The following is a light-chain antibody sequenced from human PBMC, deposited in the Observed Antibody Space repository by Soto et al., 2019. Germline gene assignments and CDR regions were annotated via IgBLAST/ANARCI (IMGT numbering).Light chain of an antibody. CDR3: QQYGSTPLT. CDR2: GAS. V-gene: IGKV3-20*01. J-gene: IGKJ4*01. CDR1: QSVITY. Sequence: ESVLTQSPGTLSLSPGERATLSCRASQSVITYLAWYQQKPGQAPRLLIYGASSRATSIPDRFSGSGSGTDFTLTISRLEPEDVAVYYCQQYGSTPLTFGGGTKVEIK.